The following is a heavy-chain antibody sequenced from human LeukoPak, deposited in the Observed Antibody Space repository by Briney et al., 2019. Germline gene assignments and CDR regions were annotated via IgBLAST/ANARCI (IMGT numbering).Heavy chain of an antibody. D-gene: IGHD2-15*01. CDR3: ARIVVVAATLWFDP. V-gene: IGHV4-30-2*01. CDR1: GGSISSGGYS. J-gene: IGHJ5*02. Sequence: SETLSLTCAVSGGSISSGGYSWSWIRQPPGKGLEWIGYIYHSGSTYYNPSLKSRVPISVDRSKNQFSLKLSSVTAADTAVYYCARIVVVAATLWFDPWGQGTLVTVSS. CDR2: IYHSGST.